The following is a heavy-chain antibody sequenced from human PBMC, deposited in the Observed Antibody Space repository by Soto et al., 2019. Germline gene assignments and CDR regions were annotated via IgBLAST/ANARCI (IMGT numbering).Heavy chain of an antibody. CDR2: ISGNNGDR. CDR1: GYTITKSG. CDR3: ARAPAGFCCSTRCWFGAFDI. Sequence: ASVKVSCKASGYTITKSGISWVRQAPGQGLEWMGWISGNNGDRNYAQKLQGRVTMTADTSTSTVDLELRSLRLDDTAVYYCARAPAGFCCSTRCWFGAFDIWGQGTVVTVSS. J-gene: IGHJ3*02. D-gene: IGHD3-10*01. V-gene: IGHV1-18*01.